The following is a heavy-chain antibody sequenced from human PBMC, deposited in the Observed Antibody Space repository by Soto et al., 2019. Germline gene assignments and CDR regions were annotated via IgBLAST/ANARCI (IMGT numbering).Heavy chain of an antibody. CDR3: AKDIGNQIQLDR. D-gene: IGHD5-18*01. Sequence: EVQLVESGGGLVRPGRSLRLSCAASGFTFDDYAMYWVRQTPGKGLEWVSGISGNSGNIGYADSVKGRFTISRDNAKNSLYLQMDSLRAEDSCLYYCAKDIGNQIQLDRWGHGTLVTVSS. CDR1: GFTFDDYA. J-gene: IGHJ4*01. CDR2: ISGNSGNI. V-gene: IGHV3-9*01.